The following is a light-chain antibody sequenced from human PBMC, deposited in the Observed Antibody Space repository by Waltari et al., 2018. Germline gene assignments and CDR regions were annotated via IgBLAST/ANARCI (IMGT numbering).Light chain of an antibody. CDR1: QTITGSW. J-gene: IGKJ4*01. Sequence: VFTTTPGTLSVSPGERVAISCRASQTITGSWLTWYLQKPGPAPRHLIYGASNSAPGIPDRFSGRGSGTDFTLTISRLEPEDSAVYDWQQYDGSVVTLGGGTKVEIK. CDR3: QQYDGSVVT. CDR2: GAS. V-gene: IGKV3-20*01.